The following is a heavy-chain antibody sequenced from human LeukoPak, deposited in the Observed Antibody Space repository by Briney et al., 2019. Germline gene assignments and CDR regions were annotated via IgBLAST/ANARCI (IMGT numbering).Heavy chain of an antibody. CDR3: ARDRPYCSGGSCYYYHYGMDV. V-gene: IGHV4-31*03. J-gene: IGHJ6*04. CDR1: GGSISSGGYY. CDR2: IYYSGST. D-gene: IGHD2-15*01. Sequence: PSQTLSLTCTVSGGSISSGGYYWSWIRQHPGTGLEWIGYIYYSGSTYYNPSLKSRVTISVDTSKNQFSLKLSSVTAADTAVYYCARDRPYCSGGSCYYYHYGMDVWGKGTTVTVSS.